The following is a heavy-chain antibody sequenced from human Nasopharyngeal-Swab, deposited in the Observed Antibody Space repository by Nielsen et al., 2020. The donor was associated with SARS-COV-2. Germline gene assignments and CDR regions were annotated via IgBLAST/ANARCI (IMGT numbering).Heavy chain of an antibody. D-gene: IGHD6-13*01. CDR2: IIPIFGTA. J-gene: IGHJ6*03. Sequence: SVKVSCKASGGTFSSYAISWVRQAPGQGLEWMGGIIPIFGTAYYAQKFQGRVTITADKSTSTAYMELSSLRSEDTAVYYCARAGEQQLLYYYYMDVWGKGTTVTVSS. CDR3: ARAGEQQLLYYYYMDV. V-gene: IGHV1-69*06. CDR1: GGTFSSYA.